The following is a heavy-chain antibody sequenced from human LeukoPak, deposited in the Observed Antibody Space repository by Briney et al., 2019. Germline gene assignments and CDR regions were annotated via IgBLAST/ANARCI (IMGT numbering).Heavy chain of an antibody. CDR3: ARLGGSPPLSAFDI. V-gene: IGHV4-59*01. J-gene: IGHJ3*02. Sequence: PSEALSLTCTVSGGSLRSYYWSWIRQPPGKGLEWVGYIFYSGDTNYNPSLKSRVTISIDTSKNQVSLKLSSVTAADTAVYYCARLGGSPPLSAFDIWGQGTMVTVSS. D-gene: IGHD1-26*01. CDR2: IFYSGDT. CDR1: GGSLRSYY.